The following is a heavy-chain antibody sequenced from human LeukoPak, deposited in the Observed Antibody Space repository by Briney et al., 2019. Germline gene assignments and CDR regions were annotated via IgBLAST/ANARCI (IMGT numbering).Heavy chain of an antibody. CDR1: GFTFSKYA. Sequence: GGSLRLSCVASGFTFSKYAMSWVRQAPGKWLEWVSALSGSTAYTNYADSVKGRFTISRDNSKNTLYLQMNSLRAEDTAVYYCAKDYGGNPFDYWGQGTLVTVSS. J-gene: IGHJ4*02. D-gene: IGHD4-23*01. CDR2: LSGSTAYT. CDR3: AKDYGGNPFDY. V-gene: IGHV3-23*01.